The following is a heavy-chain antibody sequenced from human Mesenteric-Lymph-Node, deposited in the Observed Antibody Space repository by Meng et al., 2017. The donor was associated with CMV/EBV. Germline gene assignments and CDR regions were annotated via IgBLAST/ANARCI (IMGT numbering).Heavy chain of an antibody. CDR1: GYTFTSYD. CDR3: ARGWVVGATYYYYGMDV. CDR2: MNPNSGNT. D-gene: IGHD1-26*01. Sequence: ASVKVSCKASGYTFTSYDINWVRQATGQGLEWMGWMNPNSGNTGYAQKFQGRVTITRNTSISTAYMELSSLRSEDTAVYYCARGWVVGATYYYYGMDVWGQGTTVTVSS. J-gene: IGHJ6*02. V-gene: IGHV1-8*03.